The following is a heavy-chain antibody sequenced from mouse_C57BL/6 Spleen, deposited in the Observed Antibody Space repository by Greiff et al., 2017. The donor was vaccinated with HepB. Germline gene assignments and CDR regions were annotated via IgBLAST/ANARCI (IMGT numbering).Heavy chain of an antibody. Sequence: EVQVVESGEGLVKPGGSLKLSCAASGFTFSSYAMSWVRQTPEKRLEWVAYISSGGDYIYYADTVKGRFTISRDNARNTLYLQMSSLKSEDTAMYYCTRDEGGNYVGAMDYWGQGTSVTVSS. CDR2: ISSGGDYI. CDR1: GFTFSSYA. V-gene: IGHV5-9-1*02. J-gene: IGHJ4*01. D-gene: IGHD2-1*01. CDR3: TRDEGGNYVGAMDY.